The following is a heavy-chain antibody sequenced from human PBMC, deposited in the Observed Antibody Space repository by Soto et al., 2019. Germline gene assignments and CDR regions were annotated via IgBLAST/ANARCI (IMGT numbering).Heavy chain of an antibody. V-gene: IGHV3-53*01. CDR1: GFTVSINY. Sequence: PGGSLRLSCAASGFTVSINYMSWVRQAPGKGLEWVSVIYSGGSTYYADSVKGRFTISRDNSKNTLYLQMNSLRAEDTAVYYCARASSSWYRAFDIWGQGTMVTVSS. J-gene: IGHJ3*02. CDR3: ARASSSWYRAFDI. D-gene: IGHD6-13*01. CDR2: IYSGGST.